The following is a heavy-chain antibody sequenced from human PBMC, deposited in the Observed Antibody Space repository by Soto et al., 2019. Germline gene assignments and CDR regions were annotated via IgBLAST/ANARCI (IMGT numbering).Heavy chain of an antibody. CDR2: INHSGST. CDR3: ARRTFPYYYDSSGYYYGYFQH. CDR1: GGSFSGYY. J-gene: IGHJ1*01. D-gene: IGHD3-22*01. V-gene: IGHV4-34*01. Sequence: PSETLSLTCAVYGGSFSGYYWSWIRQPPGKGLEWIGEINHSGSTNYNPSLKSRVTISVDTSKNQFSLKLSSVTAADTAVYYCARRTFPYYYDSSGYYYGYFQHWGQGTLVTVSS.